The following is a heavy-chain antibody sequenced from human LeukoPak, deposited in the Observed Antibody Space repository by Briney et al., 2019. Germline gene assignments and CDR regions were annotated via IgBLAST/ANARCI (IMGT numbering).Heavy chain of an antibody. CDR3: AGDTVGFDS. Sequence: SETLSLTCTVSGASISSYYWNWIRQPPGKGLEWIGSILYSGSTNYNPSLKSRVSISVDTSKNQFSLKLSSVTAADTAVYYCAGDTVGFDSWGQGALVTVSS. CDR1: GASISSYY. V-gene: IGHV4-59*01. D-gene: IGHD4-23*01. J-gene: IGHJ4*02. CDR2: ILYSGST.